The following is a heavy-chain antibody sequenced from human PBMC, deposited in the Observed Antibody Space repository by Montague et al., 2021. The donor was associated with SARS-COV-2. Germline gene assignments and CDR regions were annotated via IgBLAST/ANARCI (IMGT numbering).Heavy chain of an antibody. CDR2: IYYSGST. Sequence: SETLSLTCTASGGSISSSSYYWGWIRQPPGKGLEWIGCIYYSGSTYYNPSLKGRVTISVDTSENQFSLKLSSVTAADTAVYYCARVGRQQLVRLSGMDVWGQGTTVTVSS. V-gene: IGHV4-39*07. J-gene: IGHJ6*02. D-gene: IGHD6-13*01. CDR1: GGSISSSSYY. CDR3: ARVGRQQLVRLSGMDV.